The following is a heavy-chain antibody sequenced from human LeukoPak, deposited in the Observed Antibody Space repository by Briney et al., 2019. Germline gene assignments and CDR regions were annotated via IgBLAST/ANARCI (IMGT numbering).Heavy chain of an antibody. D-gene: IGHD6-19*01. Sequence: GGSLRLSCAASGFTFSSYSMNWVRQAPGKGLEWVSYISSSSSTIYYADSVKGRFTISRDNAKNSLYLQIDSLRAEDTAVYYCAKGASSGWLLYWFDPWGQGTLVTVSS. CDR2: ISSSSSTI. CDR3: AKGASSGWLLYWFDP. J-gene: IGHJ5*02. CDR1: GFTFSSYS. V-gene: IGHV3-48*01.